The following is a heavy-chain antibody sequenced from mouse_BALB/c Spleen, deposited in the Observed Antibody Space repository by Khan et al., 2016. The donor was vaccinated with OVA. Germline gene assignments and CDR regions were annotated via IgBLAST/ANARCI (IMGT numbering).Heavy chain of an antibody. V-gene: IGHV1-4*01. J-gene: IGHJ3*01. CDR2: FIPSNGYT. D-gene: IGHD2-14*01. CDR3: VRDGAYHRNDGWFAY. Sequence: QVRLQQSGPDLAKPGPSVKLSCKAPAYTFPSYTINWINLSLGRGLDWIGFFIPSNGYTNYNKKLKDKATLTADKSSTTVYMQLSSLTSDDSAVYNCVRDGAYHRNDGWFAYWGQGTLVTVSA. CDR1: AYTFPSYT.